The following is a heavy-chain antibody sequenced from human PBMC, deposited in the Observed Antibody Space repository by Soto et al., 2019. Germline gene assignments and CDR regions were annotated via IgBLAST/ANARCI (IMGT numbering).Heavy chain of an antibody. CDR1: GFTFSSFG. D-gene: IGHD5-12*01. CDR3: AKDLREMATIRPDY. CDR2: ISYDGIDK. Sequence: QVQLVESGGGVVQPGTSLRLSCAASGFTFSSFGIHWVRQAPGKGLEWVAVISYDGIDKNYGDSVKGRFTISRENSKNMVYLQMNSLRIEATAVYHCAKDLREMATIRPDYWGQGIQVTVSS. J-gene: IGHJ4*02. V-gene: IGHV3-30*18.